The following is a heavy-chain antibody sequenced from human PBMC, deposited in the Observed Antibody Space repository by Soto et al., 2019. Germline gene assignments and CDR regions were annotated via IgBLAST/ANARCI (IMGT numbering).Heavy chain of an antibody. Sequence: ASVKVSCKASGYTFTNYAISWVRQAPGQGLEWMGGIIPIFGTANYAQKFQGRVTITADESTSTAYMELSSLRSEDTAVYYCARTRGYCISTSCQNDYWGQGTLVTVSS. CDR1: GYTFTNYA. J-gene: IGHJ4*02. CDR3: ARTRGYCISTSCQNDY. D-gene: IGHD2-2*01. CDR2: IIPIFGTA. V-gene: IGHV1-69*13.